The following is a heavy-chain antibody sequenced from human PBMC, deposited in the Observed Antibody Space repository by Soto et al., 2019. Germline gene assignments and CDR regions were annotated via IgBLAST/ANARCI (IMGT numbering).Heavy chain of an antibody. D-gene: IGHD6-13*01. CDR3: ARETQQLVRGFDY. V-gene: IGHV1-69*08. Sequence: QVQLVQSGAEVKKPGSSVKVSCKASGGTFSSYTISWVRQAPGQGLEWMGRIIPILGIANYAQKFQGRVTITEDKSTSTAYMELSSLRSEDTAVYYCARETQQLVRGFDYWGQGTLVTVSS. J-gene: IGHJ4*02. CDR2: IIPILGIA. CDR1: GGTFSSYT.